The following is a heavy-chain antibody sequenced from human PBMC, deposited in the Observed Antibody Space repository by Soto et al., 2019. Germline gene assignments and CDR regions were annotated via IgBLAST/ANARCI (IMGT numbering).Heavy chain of an antibody. CDR1: GGSFSGYY. J-gene: IGHJ5*02. D-gene: IGHD2-2*02. CDR2: INHSGST. Sequence: QVQLQQWGAGLLKPSETLSLTCAVYGGSFSGYYWSWIRQPPGKGLEWIGEINHSGSTNYNPSLKSRVTISVDTSKNQFSLKLSSVPAADTAVYYCAREIVDIVVVPAAIRLGRTTWFDPWGQGTLVTVSS. CDR3: AREIVDIVVVPAAIRLGRTTWFDP. V-gene: IGHV4-34*01.